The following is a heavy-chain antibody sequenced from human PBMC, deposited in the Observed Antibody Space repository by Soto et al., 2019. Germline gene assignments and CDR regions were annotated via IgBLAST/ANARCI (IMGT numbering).Heavy chain of an antibody. CDR3: LTGWPKWLDY. Sequence: EGQPVESGGGLVQPGGSLKLSCVISGFTFSDSTIHWVRQASGKGLEWVAQIKSARNSYAIAYGVSVRGRFTISRDDSKNTALLEMNSLKTDDTAVYYCLTGWPKWLDYWGQGALVTVSS. J-gene: IGHJ4*02. D-gene: IGHD3-22*01. CDR1: GFTFSDST. V-gene: IGHV3-73*02. CDR2: IKSARNSYAI.